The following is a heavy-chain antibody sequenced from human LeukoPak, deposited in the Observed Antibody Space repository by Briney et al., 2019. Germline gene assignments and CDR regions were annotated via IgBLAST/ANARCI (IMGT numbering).Heavy chain of an antibody. V-gene: IGHV3-23*01. Sequence: GGSLRLSCAASEFTLSSYAMSWVRQAPGKGLEWVSSISGNGAHSYYADSVKGRFTISRDFSRNAVYLQMSSLRVEDTAEYYCANAVDGRGYYFERGADFWGQGTMVTVSS. CDR2: ISGNGAHS. CDR3: ANAVDGRGYYFERGADF. J-gene: IGHJ4*02. D-gene: IGHD3-22*01. CDR1: EFTLSSYA.